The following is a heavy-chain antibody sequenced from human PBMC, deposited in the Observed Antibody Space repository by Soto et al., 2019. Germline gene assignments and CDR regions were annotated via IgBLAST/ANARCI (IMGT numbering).Heavy chain of an antibody. J-gene: IGHJ6*02. Sequence: PGGSLRLSCAASGFTFSSYAMHWVRQAPGKGLEWVAVISYDGSNKYYADSVKGRFTISRDNSKNTLYLQMNSLRAEDTAVYYCARDTFEQWLVRDGGSLYGMDVWGQGTTVSVSS. D-gene: IGHD6-19*01. V-gene: IGHV3-30-3*01. CDR2: ISYDGSNK. CDR3: ARDTFEQWLVRDGGSLYGMDV. CDR1: GFTFSSYA.